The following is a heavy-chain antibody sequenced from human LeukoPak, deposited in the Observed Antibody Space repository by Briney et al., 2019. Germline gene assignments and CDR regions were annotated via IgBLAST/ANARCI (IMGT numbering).Heavy chain of an antibody. Sequence: ASVNLSCKASGFTFTGYYIHWVRQAPGQGLEWMGWVNPNSGGTNYAQMFQGRVTMTRDTSINTAYMELSGLRSDDTAVYYCARDSYGGNWSLGYWGQGTLVTVSS. CDR3: ARDSYGGNWSLGY. CDR1: GFTFTGYY. J-gene: IGHJ4*02. V-gene: IGHV1-2*02. D-gene: IGHD4-23*01. CDR2: VNPNSGGT.